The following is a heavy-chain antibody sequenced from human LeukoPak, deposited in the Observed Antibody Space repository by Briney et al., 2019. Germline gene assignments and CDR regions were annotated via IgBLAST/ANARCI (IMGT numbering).Heavy chain of an antibody. Sequence: SETLSLTCAVYGGSFSGYYWSWIRQPPGKGLEWIGEINHSGSTNYNPSLKSRVTISVDTSKNQFSLKLSSVTAADTAVYYCARVNFEGLIYETNYYYGMDVWGQGTTVTVSS. J-gene: IGHJ6*02. D-gene: IGHD5-12*01. CDR1: GGSFSGYY. CDR3: ARVNFEGLIYETNYYYGMDV. V-gene: IGHV4-34*01. CDR2: INHSGST.